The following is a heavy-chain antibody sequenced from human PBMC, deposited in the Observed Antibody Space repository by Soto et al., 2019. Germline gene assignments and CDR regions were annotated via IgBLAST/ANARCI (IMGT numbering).Heavy chain of an antibody. D-gene: IGHD5-12*01. V-gene: IGHV3-30-3*01. Sequence: QVQLVESGGGVVQPGRSLRLSCAASGFTFSSYAMHWVRQAPGKGLEWVAVISYDGSNKYYADSVKGRFTISRDNSKNTLYLQMNSLRAEDTAVYYCAGDGALDYEYPGYYFDYWGQGTLVTVSS. CDR3: AGDGALDYEYPGYYFDY. CDR1: GFTFSSYA. J-gene: IGHJ4*02. CDR2: ISYDGSNK.